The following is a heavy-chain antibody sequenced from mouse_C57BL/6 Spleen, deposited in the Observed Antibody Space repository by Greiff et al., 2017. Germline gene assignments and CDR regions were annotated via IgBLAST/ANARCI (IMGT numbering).Heavy chain of an antibody. Sequence: VQLQQSVAELVRPGASVKLSCTASGFNINNTYMHWVKQRPEQGLEWIGRIDPANGNTKYAPKFQGKATITADTSSNTAYLQLSSLTSEDTAIYYCASDSNGFDDWGQGTTLTVSS. CDR2: IDPANGNT. V-gene: IGHV14-3*01. J-gene: IGHJ2*01. CDR1: GFNINNTY. D-gene: IGHD2-5*01. CDR3: ASDSNGFDD.